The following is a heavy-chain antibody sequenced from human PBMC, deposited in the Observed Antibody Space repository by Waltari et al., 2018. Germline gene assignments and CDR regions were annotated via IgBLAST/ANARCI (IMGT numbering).Heavy chain of an antibody. Sequence: QLQLQESGPGLVKPSETLSLSCSVSGGSITSNRHYWGWIRQPPGQGLEWIGTISYNGATDSTPSLRGRVTVSRDTAMNQLSLKLCSVTAADTAVYYCATYIGASIGTAAFDVWGQGTMVTVSS. CDR1: GGSITSNRHY. V-gene: IGHV4-39*01. J-gene: IGHJ3*01. D-gene: IGHD5-12*01. CDR2: ISYNGAT. CDR3: ATYIGASIGTAAFDV.